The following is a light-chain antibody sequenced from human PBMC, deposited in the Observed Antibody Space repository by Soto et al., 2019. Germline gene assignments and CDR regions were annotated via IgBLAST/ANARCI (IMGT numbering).Light chain of an antibody. CDR2: AAS. V-gene: IGKV1-39*01. CDR1: QSIISY. J-gene: IGKJ2*01. Sequence: DIQMTQSPSSLSASVGDRVTITCQSSQSIISYLNWYQQKAGKAPQLLIYAASSLQSGVPPRFSGSGSGTDFILSISSLQPEDSAIYYCQRSYSSPRTFGQGNKLEI. CDR3: QRSYSSPRT.